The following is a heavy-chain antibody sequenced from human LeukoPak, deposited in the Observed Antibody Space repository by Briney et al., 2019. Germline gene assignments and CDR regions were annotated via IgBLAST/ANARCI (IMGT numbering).Heavy chain of an antibody. Sequence: PGGSLRLSCAASGFTFSSYGMHWVRQAPGKGLEWVAVISYDGSNKYYADSVKGRFTISRDNSKNTPYLQMNSLRAEDTAVYYCAKGVMTTLYYYYYYMDVWGKGTTVTVSS. D-gene: IGHD4-11*01. J-gene: IGHJ6*03. CDR3: AKGVMTTLYYYYYYMDV. CDR1: GFTFSSYG. CDR2: ISYDGSNK. V-gene: IGHV3-30*18.